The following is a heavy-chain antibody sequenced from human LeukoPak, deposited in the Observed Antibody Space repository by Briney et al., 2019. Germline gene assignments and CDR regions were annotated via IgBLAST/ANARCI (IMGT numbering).Heavy chain of an antibody. V-gene: IGHV3-23*01. CDR1: GFTFSTYA. D-gene: IGHD1-26*01. CDR2: TSATGDTT. CDR3: AKDREIYSGSYYYFDY. J-gene: IGHJ4*02. Sequence: PGGSLRLSCAASGFTFSTYAMNWVRQAPGKGLEWVSATSATGDTTSYAGSVKGRFIISRDSSKNTLYLQMSSLRAEDTAVYYCAKDREIYSGSYYYFDYWGQGTLVTVSS.